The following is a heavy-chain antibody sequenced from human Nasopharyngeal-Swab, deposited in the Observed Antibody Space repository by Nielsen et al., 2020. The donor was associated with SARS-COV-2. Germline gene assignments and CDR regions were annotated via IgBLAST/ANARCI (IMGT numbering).Heavy chain of an antibody. CDR1: GYTFTSYA. V-gene: IGHV1-18*01. CDR3: ARALSNSWPHNWYFDL. D-gene: IGHD6-13*01. J-gene: IGHJ2*01. CDR2: ISTSTGNT. Sequence: ASAKVSCKASGYTFTSYAMHWVRQAPGQRLEWMGWISTSTGNTNYAQKVQDRVTMTTDTSTDTAYMELRNLRSDDTALYYCARALSNSWPHNWYFDLWGRGTLVTVSS.